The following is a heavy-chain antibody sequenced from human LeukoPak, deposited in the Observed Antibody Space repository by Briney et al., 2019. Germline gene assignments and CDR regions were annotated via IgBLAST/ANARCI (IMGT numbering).Heavy chain of an antibody. Sequence: PGGSLRLSCAASGFTFSNAWMSWVRQAPGKGLEWVGRIKSKTDGGTTDYAAPVKGRFTISRDDSKNTLYLQMNSLKTEDTAVYYCTTDHRSSWYPSVDYWGQGTLVTVSS. CDR1: GFTFSNAW. D-gene: IGHD6-13*01. CDR2: IKSKTDGGTT. V-gene: IGHV3-15*01. J-gene: IGHJ4*02. CDR3: TTDHRSSWYPSVDY.